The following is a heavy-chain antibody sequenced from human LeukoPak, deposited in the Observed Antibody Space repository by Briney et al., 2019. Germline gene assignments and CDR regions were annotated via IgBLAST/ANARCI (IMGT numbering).Heavy chain of an antibody. CDR1: GASISSSSSFF. J-gene: IGHJ4*02. V-gene: IGHV4-39*01. Sequence: SETLSLTCTVSGASISSSSSFFWAWIRQPPGKGLEWIGTMSNSGSTYYNPSLKSRVTISGDTSKNQFSLKLSAVTAADTAVFYCARRSQTTAGRGIDYWGQGTLVTVSS. CDR2: MSNSGST. D-gene: IGHD6-13*01. CDR3: ARRSQTTAGRGIDY.